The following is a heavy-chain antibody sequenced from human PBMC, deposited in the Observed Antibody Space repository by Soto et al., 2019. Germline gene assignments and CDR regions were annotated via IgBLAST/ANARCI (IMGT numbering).Heavy chain of an antibody. D-gene: IGHD4-17*01. CDR3: AHPRGYGVFDAYDI. CDR1: GFTFSTYA. J-gene: IGHJ3*02. CDR2: LTPSGGET. Sequence: GGSLRLSCVASGFTFSTYAMSWVRQAPGKGLEWVSALTPSGGETYYADSVKGRFTISRDNPMNALYLQMSSLRIEDTAVYYCAHPRGYGVFDAYDIWGQGTMVTV. V-gene: IGHV3-23*01.